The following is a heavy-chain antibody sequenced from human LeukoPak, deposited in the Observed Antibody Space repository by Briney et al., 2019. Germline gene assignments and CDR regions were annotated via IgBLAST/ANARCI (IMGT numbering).Heavy chain of an antibody. CDR3: ARQGYADFSPRPFDY. CDR2: IYYSGST. Sequence: SETLSLTCTVSGGSISSSSYYWGWIRQPPGKGLEWIGSIYYSGSTYYNPPLKNRVTISVDTSKNQFSLKLRSVTAADTAVFYCARQGYADFSPRPFDYWGQGTLVTVSS. J-gene: IGHJ4*02. CDR1: GGSISSSSYY. V-gene: IGHV4-39*01. D-gene: IGHD4-17*01.